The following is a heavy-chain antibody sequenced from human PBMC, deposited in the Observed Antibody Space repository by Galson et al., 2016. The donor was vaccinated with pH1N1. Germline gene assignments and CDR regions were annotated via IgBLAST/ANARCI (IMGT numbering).Heavy chain of an antibody. Sequence: SVKVSCKASGGTFGSYGINWVRQAPGQGLEWMGGIIPIFNTVKYAQNFQGRVTITADESTTTAYMEPSSLRSEDAAMYYCAREDYYDTDLSDWYFDLWGRGTLLTVSS. V-gene: IGHV1-69*13. J-gene: IGHJ2*01. CDR1: GGTFGSYG. CDR2: IIPIFNTV. D-gene: IGHD3-22*01. CDR3: AREDYYDTDLSDWYFDL.